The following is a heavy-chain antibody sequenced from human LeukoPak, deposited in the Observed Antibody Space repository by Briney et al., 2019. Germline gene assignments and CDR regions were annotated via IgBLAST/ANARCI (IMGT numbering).Heavy chain of an antibody. CDR1: GFTFSSYE. CDR3: ARMVAPVVVPAAMSDY. V-gene: IGHV3-48*03. Sequence: GGSLRLSCAASGFTFSSYEMNWVRQAPGKGLEWVSYISSSGSTIYYADSVKGRFTISRDNAKNSLYLQMNSLRAEDTAVYYCARMVAPVVVPAAMSDYWGQGTLVTVSS. CDR2: ISSSGSTI. D-gene: IGHD2-2*01. J-gene: IGHJ4*02.